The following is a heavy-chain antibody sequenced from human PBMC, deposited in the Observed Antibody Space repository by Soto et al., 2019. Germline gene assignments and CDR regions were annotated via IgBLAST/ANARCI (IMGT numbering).Heavy chain of an antibody. D-gene: IGHD2-15*01. CDR2: IYYSGST. J-gene: IGHJ6*03. Sequence: SETLSLTCTVSGGSISSSSYYWGWIRQPPGKGLEWIGSIYYSGSTYYNPSLKSRVPISVDTSKNQFSLKLSSVTAADTAVYYCARGYCSGGSCYSDYYYYYMDVWGKGTTVTVSS. V-gene: IGHV4-39*01. CDR1: GGSISSSSYY. CDR3: ARGYCSGGSCYSDYYYYYMDV.